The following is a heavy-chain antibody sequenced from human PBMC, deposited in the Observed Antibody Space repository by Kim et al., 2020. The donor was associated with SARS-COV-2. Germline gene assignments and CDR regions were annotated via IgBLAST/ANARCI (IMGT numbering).Heavy chain of an antibody. CDR2: ISYSGNS. V-gene: IGHV4-31*02. Sequence: SETLSLTCSVSGGSIRSGGKFWTWIRQHPAKGLEWIGYISYSGNSHYSPSLRSRVSISLQTSENQFSLELTSLTAADTAVYYCARGQPLDYWGQGILVIV. CDR3: ARGQPLDY. J-gene: IGHJ4*02. D-gene: IGHD2-2*01. CDR1: GGSIRSGGKF.